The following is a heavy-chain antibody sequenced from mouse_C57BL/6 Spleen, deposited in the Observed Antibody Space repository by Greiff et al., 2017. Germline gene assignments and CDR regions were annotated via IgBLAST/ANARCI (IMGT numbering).Heavy chain of an antibody. V-gene: IGHV1-26*01. CDR2: IIPNNGGT. CDR1: GYTFTDYY. D-gene: IGHD3-2*02. Sequence: VQLQQSGPELVKPGASVKISCKASGYTFTDYYMNWVKQSHGKSLEWIGDIIPNNGGTSYNQKFKGKATLTVAKSSSTAYMELRSLTSEDSAVYYCARSAAQASWFAYWGQGTLVTVSA. CDR3: ARSAAQASWFAY. J-gene: IGHJ3*01.